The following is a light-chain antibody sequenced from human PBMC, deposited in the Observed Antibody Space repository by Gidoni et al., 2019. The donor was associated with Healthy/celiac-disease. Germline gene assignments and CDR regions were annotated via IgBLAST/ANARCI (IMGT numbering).Light chain of an antibody. V-gene: IGKV1-33*01. CDR3: QQYDKLPPEN. J-gene: IGKJ2*01. CDR2: DAS. Sequence: IQMTQSPSSPSASVGDRVTITCHSSQDISNYLHGYQQKPGKAPKLLIYDASNLETGGPSRFSGSGSGKDFTLTISRLQPEDIATYYCQQYDKLPPENFXXXTKLEIK. CDR1: QDISNY.